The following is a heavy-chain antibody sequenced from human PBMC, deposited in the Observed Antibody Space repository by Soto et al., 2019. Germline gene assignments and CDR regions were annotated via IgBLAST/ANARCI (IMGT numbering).Heavy chain of an antibody. V-gene: IGHV3-30-3*01. CDR3: AREDIVVVVADY. CDR1: GFTFSSYA. CDR2: ISYDGSNK. D-gene: IGHD2-15*01. J-gene: IGHJ4*02. Sequence: GGSLGLSCAASGFTFSSYAMHWVRQAPGKGLEWVAVISYDGSNKYYADSVKGRFTISRDNSKNTLYLQMNSLRAEDTAVYYCAREDIVVVVADYWGQGTLVTVSS.